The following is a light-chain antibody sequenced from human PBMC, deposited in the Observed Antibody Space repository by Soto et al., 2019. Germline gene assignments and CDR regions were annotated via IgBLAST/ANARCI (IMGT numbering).Light chain of an antibody. CDR2: GAS. V-gene: IGKV3-20*01. CDR3: QQYGSSPIT. J-gene: IGKJ5*01. CDR1: QSVSGN. Sequence: EIVLTQSPATLSLSPGERATLSCRASQSVSGNLAWYQQKPGQAPRLLIYGASSRATGIPDRFSGSGSGTDFTLTISRLEPEDFAVYYCQQYGSSPITFGQGTRLEIK.